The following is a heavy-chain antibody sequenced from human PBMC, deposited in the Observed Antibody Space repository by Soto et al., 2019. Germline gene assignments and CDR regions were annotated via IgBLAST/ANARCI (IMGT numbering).Heavy chain of an antibody. J-gene: IGHJ3*02. CDR3: ARDSRRYSYGDAFDI. D-gene: IGHD5-18*01. CDR2: IWYDGSNK. V-gene: IGHV3-33*01. CDR1: GLTFSSYG. Sequence: GGSLTLSCAASGLTFSSYGMHWVRQAPGKGLEWVAVIWYDGSNKYYADSVKGRFTISRDNSKNTLYLQMNSLRAEDTAVYYCARDSRRYSYGDAFDIWGQGTMVTVSS.